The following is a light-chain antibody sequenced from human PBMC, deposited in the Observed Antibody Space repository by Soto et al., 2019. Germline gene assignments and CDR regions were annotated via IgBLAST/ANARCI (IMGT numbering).Light chain of an antibody. CDR3: QQYNTFYS. V-gene: IGKV3-15*01. CDR2: GAS. CDR1: QSVSNN. J-gene: IGKJ2*03. Sequence: EIVMTHSPATLSVSPGERATLSCRASQSVSNNLAWYQQKPGQAPRLLIYGASTRATAIPARFSGSGSGTEFTLTISSLQPDDFATYYCQQYNTFYSFGQGTKLEIK.